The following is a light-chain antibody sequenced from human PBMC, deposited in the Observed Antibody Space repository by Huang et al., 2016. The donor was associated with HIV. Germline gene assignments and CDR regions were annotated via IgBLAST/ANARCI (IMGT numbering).Light chain of an antibody. Sequence: EIVLTQSPGTLSLSPGERATLSCRASHIVSSGFLAWYQQRPGQAPRLLSYGASRRASGIPDRFSASGSATDFTLTISRLEPEDFAVYFCQQYGSSPYTFGQGTNIEIK. V-gene: IGKV3-20*01. CDR1: HIVSSGF. J-gene: IGKJ2*01. CDR3: QQYGSSPYT. CDR2: GAS.